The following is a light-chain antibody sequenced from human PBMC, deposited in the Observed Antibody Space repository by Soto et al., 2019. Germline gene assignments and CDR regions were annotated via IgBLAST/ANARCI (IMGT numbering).Light chain of an antibody. Sequence: EIVLTQSPVTLSLSPGERATLSCRASQSVSSYLAWYQQKPGQAPRLLIYDASNRATGIPARFSGSGSGTDFTLSISSLESEDFAVYYCQQRSSFGPGTKVDIK. J-gene: IGKJ3*01. V-gene: IGKV3-11*01. CDR2: DAS. CDR1: QSVSSY. CDR3: QQRSS.